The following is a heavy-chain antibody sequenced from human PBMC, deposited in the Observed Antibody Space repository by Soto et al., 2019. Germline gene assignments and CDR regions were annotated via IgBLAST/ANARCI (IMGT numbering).Heavy chain of an antibody. V-gene: IGHV3-53*02. Sequence: EVQLVESGGGLIQPGGSLRLSCAASGFTVSGNYMSWVRQAPGKGLEWVSVIYSGGGTYYADSLKGRFTISRDNSKNTVYHQMSSLRVEDTAVYYCAKDVGSNGDYWGQGTLVTVSS. CDR1: GFTVSGNY. CDR3: AKDVGSNGDY. CDR2: IYSGGGT. J-gene: IGHJ4*02. D-gene: IGHD1-26*01.